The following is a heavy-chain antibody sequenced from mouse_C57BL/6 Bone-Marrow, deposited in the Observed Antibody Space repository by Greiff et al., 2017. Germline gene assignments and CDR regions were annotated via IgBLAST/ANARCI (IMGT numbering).Heavy chain of an antibody. J-gene: IGHJ4*01. D-gene: IGHD1-1*01. Sequence: EVQLQQSGAELVKPGASVKLSCTASGFNIKDYYMHWVKQRTEQGLEWIGRIDPEDGETKYAPKFQGKATITADTSSNTAYLQLSSLTSEDTAVYYCARITTVVATWDYYAMDYWGQGTSVTVSS. CDR3: ARITTVVATWDYYAMDY. CDR1: GFNIKDYY. V-gene: IGHV14-2*01. CDR2: IDPEDGET.